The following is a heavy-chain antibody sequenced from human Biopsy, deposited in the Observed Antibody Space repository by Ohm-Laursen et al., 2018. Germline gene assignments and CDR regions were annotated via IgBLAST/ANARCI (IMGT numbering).Heavy chain of an antibody. CDR3: ARVREGGLLDY. D-gene: IGHD3-16*01. V-gene: IGHV1-18*01. CDR1: GYTFTGQY. Sequence: GASVKVSCKVSGYTFTGQYLHWVRQVPGHGLEWMGWVSTYNGNTEYEQKFQGRVTMTTDTSANTAYMELRSLRSDDTAVYFCARVREGGLLDYWGQGILVTVSS. J-gene: IGHJ4*02. CDR2: VSTYNGNT.